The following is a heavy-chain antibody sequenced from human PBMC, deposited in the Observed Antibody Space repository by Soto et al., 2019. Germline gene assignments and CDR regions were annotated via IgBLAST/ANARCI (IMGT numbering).Heavy chain of an antibody. CDR3: ARVGWRGVLPNFDY. V-gene: IGHV4-31*03. J-gene: IGHJ4*02. Sequence: QVQLQESGPGLVKPSQTLSLTCTVPGGSISSGFYYWSWIRQHVGKGLEWIGYIYYSGSTSYNPSLKSRVTISVDTSKNQFSLKLSSVTAADTAVYYCARVGWRGVLPNFDYWGQGTLVTVSS. CDR1: GGSISSGFYY. D-gene: IGHD3-10*01. CDR2: IYYSGST.